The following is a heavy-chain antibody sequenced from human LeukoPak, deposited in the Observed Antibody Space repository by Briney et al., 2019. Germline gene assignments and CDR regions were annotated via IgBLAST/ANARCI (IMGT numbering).Heavy chain of an antibody. CDR3: AKRFDSSGWYAAFDI. Sequence: GGSLRLSCAASGFTFSTYAMTWVLQAPGKGLEWVSVISYGGDNTYYADSVKGRFTISRDNSKNTLYLQMNSLRAEDTAVYYCAKRFDSSGWYAAFDIWGQGTMVTVSS. CDR1: GFTFSTYA. D-gene: IGHD6-19*01. CDR2: ISYGGDNT. V-gene: IGHV3-23*01. J-gene: IGHJ3*02.